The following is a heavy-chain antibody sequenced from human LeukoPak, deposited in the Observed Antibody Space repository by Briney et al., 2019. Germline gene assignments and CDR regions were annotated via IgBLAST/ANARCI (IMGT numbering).Heavy chain of an antibody. CDR1: GFTFHNYE. CDR3: ARDLLGWELHYFDY. V-gene: IGHV3-48*03. Sequence: GGSLRLSCVASGFTFHNYEMNWVRQAPGKGLEWVSYISSSGATIYYADAVKGRFTISRDNAKSSLYLQMNSLRAEDTAVYYCARDLLGWELHYFDYWGQGTLVTVSS. D-gene: IGHD1-26*01. J-gene: IGHJ4*02. CDR2: ISSSGATI.